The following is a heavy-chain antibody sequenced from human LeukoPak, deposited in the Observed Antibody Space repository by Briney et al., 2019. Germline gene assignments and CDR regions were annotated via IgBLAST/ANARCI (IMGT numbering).Heavy chain of an antibody. V-gene: IGHV2-5*01. CDR1: GFSLSTSGVG. CDR2: IYWNDDK. J-gene: IGHJ4*02. D-gene: IGHD3-22*01. Sequence: SGPTLVKPTQTLTLTCTFSGFSLSTSGVGVGWIRQPPGKALEWLALIYWNDDKRYSPSLKSRLTITKDTSKNQVVLTMTNMDPVDTATYYCAHTMYYYDSSGYYEESLFDYWGQGTLVTVSS. CDR3: AHTMYYYDSSGYYEESLFDY.